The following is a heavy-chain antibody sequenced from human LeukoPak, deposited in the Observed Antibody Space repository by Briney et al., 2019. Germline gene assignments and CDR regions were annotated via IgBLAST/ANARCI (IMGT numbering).Heavy chain of an antibody. J-gene: IGHJ4*02. CDR1: GFTFSSYS. D-gene: IGHD3-22*01. V-gene: IGHV3-21*01. CDR3: AREGETYYYDSSGYPDY. Sequence: KPGGSLRLSCAASGFTFSSYSMNWVRQAPGKGLEWVSSISSSSSYIYYADPVKGRFTISRDNAKNSLYLQMNSLRAEDTAVYYCAREGETYYYDSSGYPDYWGQGTLVTVSS. CDR2: ISSSSSYI.